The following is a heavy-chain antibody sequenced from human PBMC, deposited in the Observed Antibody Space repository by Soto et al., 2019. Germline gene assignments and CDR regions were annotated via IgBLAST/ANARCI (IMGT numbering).Heavy chain of an antibody. J-gene: IGHJ4*02. CDR3: ARSVSAYVWFNEF. V-gene: IGHV1-69*01. D-gene: IGHD3-16*01. CDR2: IIPVFGTT. Sequence: QEQLVQSGPEVKKPGPPVKVSCKVSGGLFGSFPISCVRQAPGQGLAWLGGIIPVFGTTNYAEKIQGRVTITADESTNTAYMELSSLRSGDTAMYYCARSVSAYVWFNEFWGQGTLVTVSS. CDR1: GGLFGSFP.